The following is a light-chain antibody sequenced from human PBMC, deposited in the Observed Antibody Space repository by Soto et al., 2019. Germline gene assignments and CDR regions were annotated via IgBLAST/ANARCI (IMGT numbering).Light chain of an antibody. CDR3: QQANSFPIT. CDR1: QSISSW. CDR2: EAS. V-gene: IGKV1-5*02. Sequence: DIQMTQSPSTLSASVGDIVTIIFRASQSISSWLALYQQKPGKAPKLLIYEASSLQSGVPSRISGSGSGTDFTLTISSLQPEDFATYYCQQANSFPITFGQGTRLEI. J-gene: IGKJ5*01.